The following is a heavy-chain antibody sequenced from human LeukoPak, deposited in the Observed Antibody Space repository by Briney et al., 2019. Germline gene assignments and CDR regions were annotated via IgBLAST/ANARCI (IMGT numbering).Heavy chain of an antibody. CDR3: AKDQTAYDFWSGSSYNWFDP. J-gene: IGHJ5*02. D-gene: IGHD3-3*01. Sequence: PGGSLRLSCAASGITVNTNYMNWVRQAPGKGLEWVSIIYSGGPTYYADSVKGRFTISRDNFKNTLYLQMNSLRAEDTAVYYCAKDQTAYDFWSGSSYNWFDPWGQGTLVTVSS. CDR2: IYSGGPT. CDR1: GITVNTNY. V-gene: IGHV3-66*02.